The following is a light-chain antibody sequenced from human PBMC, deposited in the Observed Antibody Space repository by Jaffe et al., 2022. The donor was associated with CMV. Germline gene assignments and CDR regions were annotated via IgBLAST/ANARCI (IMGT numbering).Light chain of an antibody. Sequence: DIQMTQSPATLSSSVGDRVTITCRASQNINNWLAWYQQKAGEAPNLLIYKGSTLQSGVPSRFSGSGSGTEFTLTISSLQPDDFATYYCQQYESYPWTFGQGTRVEVK. CDR2: KGS. J-gene: IGKJ1*01. CDR1: QNINNW. CDR3: QQYESYPWT. V-gene: IGKV1-5*03.